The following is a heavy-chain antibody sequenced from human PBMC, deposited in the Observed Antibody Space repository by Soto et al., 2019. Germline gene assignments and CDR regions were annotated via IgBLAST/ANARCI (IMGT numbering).Heavy chain of an antibody. CDR2: IYYSGST. CDR1: RVSIRSSIYY. CDR3: ARLQATTYYYYYYYMDV. J-gene: IGHJ6*03. D-gene: IGHD1-1*01. Sequence: SEPLSLTCPFPRVSIRSSIYYWGWIREPPGKGLEWIGSIYYSGSTYYNPSLKSRVTISVDTSKNQFSLKLSSVTAADTAVYYCARLQATTYYYYYYYMDVWGKGTTVS. V-gene: IGHV4-39*01.